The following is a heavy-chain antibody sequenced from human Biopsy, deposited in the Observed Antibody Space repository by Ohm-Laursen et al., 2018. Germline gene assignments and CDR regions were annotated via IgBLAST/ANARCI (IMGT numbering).Heavy chain of an antibody. CDR1: GFPFRPYG. CDR2: ISYAHLTP. Sequence: SLRLSCPASGFPFRPYGMPWVRLAPGPGLEWVAVISYAHLTPHSADSVRGRFPISRDNSQNTLYLPLNSLRAEGTAVYSCARVVTFPGIGTDVWGRGTTVTVSS. V-gene: IGHV3-30*05. CDR3: ARVVTFPGIGTDV. D-gene: IGHD2-21*02. J-gene: IGHJ6*02.